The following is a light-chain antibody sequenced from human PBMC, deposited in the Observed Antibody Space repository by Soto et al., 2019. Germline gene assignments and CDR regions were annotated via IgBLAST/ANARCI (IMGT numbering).Light chain of an antibody. V-gene: IGKV3-11*01. CDR3: QQRSNWPQVT. J-gene: IGKJ4*01. Sequence: EIVLTQSPATLSLSPGERATLSCRASQSVSSYLAWSQQKPGQAPRLLIYDASNRATGIPARFSGSGSGTDFTLTISSLEPEDFAVYYGQQRSNWPQVTFGGGTKVEIK. CDR1: QSVSSY. CDR2: DAS.